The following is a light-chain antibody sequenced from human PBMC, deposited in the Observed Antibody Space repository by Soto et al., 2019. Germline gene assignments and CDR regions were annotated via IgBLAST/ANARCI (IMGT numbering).Light chain of an antibody. CDR3: QQSYSTPT. Sequence: IQMPQSPSTLSASIGDRFTITCLSIQSISSWLACYQQKPGKATKLLIYDVSCLESGVPSWFSGSGSGTEFTLTISSLQPEDFATYYCQQSYSTPTFGHGTRLEIK. J-gene: IGKJ5*01. CDR2: DVS. CDR1: QSISSW. V-gene: IGKV1-5*01.